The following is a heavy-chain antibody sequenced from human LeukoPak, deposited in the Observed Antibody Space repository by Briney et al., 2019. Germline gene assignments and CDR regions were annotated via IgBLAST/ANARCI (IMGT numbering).Heavy chain of an antibody. CDR3: ARRGD. CDR2: INPGGRST. D-gene: IGHD3-10*01. V-gene: IGHV1-46*01. Sequence: ASVKVSCKASGYTFTNYYIHWVRQAPGQGLEWMGIINPGGRSTNYAQKLQGRVTMTTDTSTSTAYMELRSLRSDDTAVYYCARRGDWGQGALVTVSS. CDR1: GYTFTNYY. J-gene: IGHJ4*02.